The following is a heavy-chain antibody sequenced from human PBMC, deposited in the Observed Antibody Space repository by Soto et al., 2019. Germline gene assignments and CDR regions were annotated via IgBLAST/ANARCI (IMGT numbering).Heavy chain of an antibody. J-gene: IGHJ4*02. V-gene: IGHV4-61*01. CDR1: GGSGSSGSYC. Sequence: LETLPHTCTVSGGSGSSGSYCWSWIRQPPGKGLEWIGYIYYSGSTNYNPSLKSRVTISVDTSKNQFSLKLSSVTAADTAVYYCARSNCSSTSSNFDYWGQGTLVTVSS. D-gene: IGHD2-2*01. CDR3: ARSNCSSTSSNFDY. CDR2: IYYSGST.